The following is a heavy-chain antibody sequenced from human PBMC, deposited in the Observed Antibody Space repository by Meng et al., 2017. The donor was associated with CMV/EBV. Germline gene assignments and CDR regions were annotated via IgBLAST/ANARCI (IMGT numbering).Heavy chain of an antibody. J-gene: IGHJ4*02. Sequence: GESLKISCAASGFTFSSYDMHWVRQATGKGLEWVSAIGTAGDTYYPGSVKGRFTISRENAKNSLYLQMNSLRVGDTAVYYCARARAGGSYVDYWGQGTLVTVSS. D-gene: IGHD1-26*01. CDR3: ARARAGGSYVDY. V-gene: IGHV3-13*01. CDR1: GFTFSSYD. CDR2: IGTAGDT.